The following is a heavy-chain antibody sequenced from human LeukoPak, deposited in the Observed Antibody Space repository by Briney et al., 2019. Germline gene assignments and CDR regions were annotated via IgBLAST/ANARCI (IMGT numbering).Heavy chain of an antibody. CDR2: IYHSGST. CDR1: GGSFSGYY. D-gene: IGHD6-19*01. V-gene: IGHV4-34*01. Sequence: PSETLSLTCAVYGGSFSGYYWSWIRQSSGKGLEWIGEIYHSGSTNYNPSLKSRVTISVDKSKNQFSLKLSSVTAADTAVYYCAREVYSSGWYTSNYFDYWGQGTLVTVSS. CDR3: AREVYSSGWYTSNYFDY. J-gene: IGHJ4*02.